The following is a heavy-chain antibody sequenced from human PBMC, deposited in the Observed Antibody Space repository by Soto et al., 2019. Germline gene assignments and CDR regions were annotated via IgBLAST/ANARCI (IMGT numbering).Heavy chain of an antibody. CDR1: GGTFSSFP. Sequence: QVQLVHSGAEVKKPGSSGKVSCKASGGTFSSFPISWVRQAPGQGLEWMGGIIPIFGTTNYAQKFQGRVTITADKSTSTAYMERSSLRSEDTAVYYCARGQRAGGSYSAFDIWGQGTMVTVSS. CDR3: ARGQRAGGSYSAFDI. V-gene: IGHV1-69*06. J-gene: IGHJ3*02. CDR2: IIPIFGTT. D-gene: IGHD1-26*01.